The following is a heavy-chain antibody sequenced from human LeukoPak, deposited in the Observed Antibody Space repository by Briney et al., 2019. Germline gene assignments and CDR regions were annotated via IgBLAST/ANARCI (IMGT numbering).Heavy chain of an antibody. J-gene: IGHJ4*02. Sequence: GGSLRLSCAASGFTFSSNWMSWVRQAPGKGLQWVANIKHDGNEKYYVDSVKGRLAISRDNAKNSLYLQMNSLRAEDTAVYYCARDKGYGYDYWGQGTLVTVSS. D-gene: IGHD5-18*01. CDR1: GFTFSSNW. V-gene: IGHV3-7*01. CDR2: IKHDGNEK. CDR3: ARDKGYGYDY.